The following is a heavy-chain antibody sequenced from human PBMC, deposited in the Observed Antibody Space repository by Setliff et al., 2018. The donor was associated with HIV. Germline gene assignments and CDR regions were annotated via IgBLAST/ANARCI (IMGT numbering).Heavy chain of an antibody. CDR1: GFTFSSYA. J-gene: IGHJ3*01. CDR2: ISGSGGST. D-gene: IGHD3-3*01. Sequence: GGSLRLSCAASGFTFSSYAMSWVRQAPGKGLEWVSAISGSGGSTYYADSVKGRFTISRDNSKNTLYLQMNSLRAEDTAVYYCVRDPGGIFDAFDVWGQGTMVTVSS. CDR3: VRDPGGIFDAFDV. V-gene: IGHV3-23*01.